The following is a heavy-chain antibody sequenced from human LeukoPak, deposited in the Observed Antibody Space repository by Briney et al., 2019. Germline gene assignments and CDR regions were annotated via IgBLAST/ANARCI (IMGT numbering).Heavy chain of an antibody. Sequence: SETLSLTCTVSGGSISSSSYYWGWIRQPPGKGLEWIGSIYYSGSTYYNPSLKSRVTISVDTSKNQFSLKLSSVTAADTAVYYCARETMVREVDYWGQGTLVTVSS. CDR3: ARETMVREVDY. CDR2: IYYSGST. J-gene: IGHJ4*02. CDR1: GGSISSSSYY. V-gene: IGHV4-39*07. D-gene: IGHD3-10*01.